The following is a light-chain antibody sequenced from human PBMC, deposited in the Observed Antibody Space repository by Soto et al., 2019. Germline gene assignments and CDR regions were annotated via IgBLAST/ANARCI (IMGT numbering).Light chain of an antibody. Sequence: EIVMTQSPATLSVSPGERATLSCRASQSVSSNLAWYQQKPGQAPRLLISGASTRATGIPARFSGSGSGIEFTLTISSLQSEDFAVYYCQQYNYWPTFGQGTKVEIK. J-gene: IGKJ1*01. V-gene: IGKV3-15*01. CDR2: GAS. CDR1: QSVSSN. CDR3: QQYNYWPT.